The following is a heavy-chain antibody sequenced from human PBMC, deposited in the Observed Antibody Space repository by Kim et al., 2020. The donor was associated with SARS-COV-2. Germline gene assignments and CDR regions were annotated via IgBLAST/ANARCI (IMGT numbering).Heavy chain of an antibody. CDR3: MKADWYFDL. J-gene: IGHJ2*01. V-gene: IGHV3-73*01. Sequence: GSLRLSCEASGFTFTGFAVHWVRQASGKGLEWLGRIRSKANGYATSYAPSVQGRFSMSRDDSKNTASLQMSSLKTENTAVYYCMKADWYFDLWGRGSL. CDR1: GFTFTGFA. CDR2: IRSKANGYAT. D-gene: IGHD6-25*01.